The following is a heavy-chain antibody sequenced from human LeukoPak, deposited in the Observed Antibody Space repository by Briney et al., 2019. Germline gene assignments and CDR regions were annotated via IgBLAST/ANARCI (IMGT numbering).Heavy chain of an antibody. V-gene: IGHV3-74*03. D-gene: IGHD1-26*01. CDR2: INTDGSST. CDR1: GFTFSSYW. CDR3: AKGLMGATPYYFDY. J-gene: IGHJ4*02. Sequence: GGSLRLSCAASGFTFSSYWMHWVRQAPGKGLVWGSRINTDGSSTTQADSVKGRFTISRDNAKNTLYLQMNSLRADDTAVYYCAKGLMGATPYYFDYWGQGTLVTVSS.